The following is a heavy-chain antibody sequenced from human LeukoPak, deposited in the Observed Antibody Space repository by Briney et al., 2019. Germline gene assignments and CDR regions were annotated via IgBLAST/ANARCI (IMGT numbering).Heavy chain of an antibody. CDR3: ARGHIAAAGYTWFDP. CDR1: GGSISSYY. CDR2: IYYSGST. Sequence: PSETLSLTCTVSGGSISSYYWSWIQQPPGKGLEWIGYIYYSGSTKYNASLKSRVTISLDTSKNQFSLNLNSVTAADTAVYYCARGHIAAAGYTWFDPWGQGTLVTVSS. V-gene: IGHV4-59*01. D-gene: IGHD6-13*01. J-gene: IGHJ5*02.